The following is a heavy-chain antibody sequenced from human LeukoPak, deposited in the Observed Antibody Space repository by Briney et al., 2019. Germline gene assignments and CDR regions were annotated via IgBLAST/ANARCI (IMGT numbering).Heavy chain of an antibody. CDR1: GFTFSNYW. Sequence: PGGSLRLSCAASGFTFSNYWMHWVRQAPGKGLVWVSRINSDGINTSYADSVKGRFTISRDNAKNTLNLQMNSLRAEDTAVYYCARDLLQWLGTLPDYWGQGTLVTVSS. V-gene: IGHV3-74*01. J-gene: IGHJ4*02. D-gene: IGHD6-19*01. CDR2: INSDGINT. CDR3: ARDLLQWLGTLPDY.